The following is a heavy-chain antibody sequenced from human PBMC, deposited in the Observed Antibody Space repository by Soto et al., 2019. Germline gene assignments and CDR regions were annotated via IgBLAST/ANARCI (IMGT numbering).Heavy chain of an antibody. CDR1: GFTFSSYS. V-gene: IGHV3-21*04. CDR3: AKCGSSSSCRRDYFDY. D-gene: IGHD2-2*01. CDR2: ISSSSSSI. Sequence: GGSLRLSCAASGFTFSSYSMNWVRQAPGKGLEWVSSISSSSSSIYYADSVKGRFTISRDNAKNTLYLQMNSLRAEDTAVYYCAKCGSSSSCRRDYFDYWGQGTLVTVSS. J-gene: IGHJ4*02.